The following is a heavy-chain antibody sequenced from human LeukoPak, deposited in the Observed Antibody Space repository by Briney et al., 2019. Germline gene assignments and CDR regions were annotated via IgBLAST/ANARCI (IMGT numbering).Heavy chain of an antibody. CDR1: GYTFTSYG. CDR3: ARGFTYYDILTGYYRGWTGGAFDI. J-gene: IGHJ3*02. V-gene: IGHV1-18*01. CDR2: ISAYNGNT. D-gene: IGHD3-9*01. Sequence: ASVKVSCKASGYTFTSYGISWVRQAPGQGLEWMGWISAYNGNTNYAQKLQDRVTMTTDTSTSTAYMELSSLRSEDTAVYYCARGFTYYDILTGYYRGWTGGAFDIWGQGTMVTVSS.